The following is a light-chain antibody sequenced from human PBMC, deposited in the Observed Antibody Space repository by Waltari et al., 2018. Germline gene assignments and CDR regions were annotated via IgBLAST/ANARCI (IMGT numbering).Light chain of an antibody. V-gene: IGKV1-39*01. CDR2: AAS. CDR3: QQSDSIPPQFT. J-gene: IGKJ3*01. CDR1: QSRVSY. Sequence: DIQMAQSTSSLSASVGDRVTITCRASQSRVSYINWYQQKPGKAPNLLIYAASTLQSGVPSRFSGSGSGTDFTLTISSLQPEDFATYYCQQSDSIPPQFTFGPGTKVDIK.